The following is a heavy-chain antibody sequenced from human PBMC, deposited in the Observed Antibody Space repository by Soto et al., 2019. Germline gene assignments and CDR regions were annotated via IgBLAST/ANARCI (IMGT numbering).Heavy chain of an antibody. V-gene: IGHV3-33*01. CDR1: GFTFSSYG. CDR3: ARDGEYCSGGSCYSGYFDY. Sequence: QVQLVESGGGVVQPGGSLRLSCAASGFTFSSYGMHWVRQAPGKGLEWVAVIWYDGSNKYYADSVKGRFTISRDNSKNTLYLQMNSLRAEDTAVYYCARDGEYCSGGSCYSGYFDYWGQGTLVTVSS. CDR2: IWYDGSNK. D-gene: IGHD2-15*01. J-gene: IGHJ4*02.